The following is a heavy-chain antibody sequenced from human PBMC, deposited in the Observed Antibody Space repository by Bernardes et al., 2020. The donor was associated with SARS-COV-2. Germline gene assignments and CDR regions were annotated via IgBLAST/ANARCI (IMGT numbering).Heavy chain of an antibody. CDR3: ARDRGYCSSTSCYKAHGDWYFDL. Sequence: SLRLSCAASGFTFSSYDMHWVRQATGKGLEWVSAIGTAGDTYYPGSVKGRFTISRENAKNSLYLQMNSLRAGDTAVYYCARDRGYCSSTSCYKAHGDWYFDLWGRGALVTVSS. D-gene: IGHD2-2*01. V-gene: IGHV3-13*04. CDR2: IGTAGDT. J-gene: IGHJ2*01. CDR1: GFTFSSYD.